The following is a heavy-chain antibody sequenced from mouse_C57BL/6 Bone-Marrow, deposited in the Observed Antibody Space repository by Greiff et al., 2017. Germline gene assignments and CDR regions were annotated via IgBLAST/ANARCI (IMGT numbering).Heavy chain of an antibody. Sequence: QVQLQQPGAELVMPGASVKLSCKASGYTFTSYWMHWVKQRSGQGLEWIGEIDPSDSYTNYNQKFKGKSTLTVDKSSSTAYMQLSSLTSEDSAVYYCARRDYFDYWGQGTTLTVSS. CDR2: IDPSDSYT. CDR3: ARRDYFDY. V-gene: IGHV1-69*01. CDR1: GYTFTSYW. J-gene: IGHJ2*01.